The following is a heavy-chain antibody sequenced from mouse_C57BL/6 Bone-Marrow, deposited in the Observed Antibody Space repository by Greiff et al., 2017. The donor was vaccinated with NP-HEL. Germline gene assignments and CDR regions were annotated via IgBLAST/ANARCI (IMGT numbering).Heavy chain of an antibody. CDR1: GYTFTNYW. D-gene: IGHD1-1*01. Sequence: QVQLKESGAELVRPGTSVKMSCKASGYTFTNYWIGWAKQRPGHGLEWIGDIYPGGGYTNYNEKFKGKATLTADKSSSTAYMQFSSLTSEDSAIYYCARKDYYGSSYDFDYWGQGTTLTVSS. V-gene: IGHV1-63*01. CDR3: ARKDYYGSSYDFDY. CDR2: IYPGGGYT. J-gene: IGHJ2*01.